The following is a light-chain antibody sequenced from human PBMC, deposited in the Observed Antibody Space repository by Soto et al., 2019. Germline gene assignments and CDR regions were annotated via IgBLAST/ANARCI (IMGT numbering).Light chain of an antibody. CDR3: CSYAGSRV. CDR1: ASDIGRYNY. Sequence: QSALTQPPSASGSPGQSVTISCIGTASDIGRYNYVSWYQHHPGKAPKLIIYDVSQRPSGVPDRFSGSKAGNTASLTISGLQAEDEADYYCCSYAGSRVFGGGTKVTVL. V-gene: IGLV2-8*01. J-gene: IGLJ3*02. CDR2: DVS.